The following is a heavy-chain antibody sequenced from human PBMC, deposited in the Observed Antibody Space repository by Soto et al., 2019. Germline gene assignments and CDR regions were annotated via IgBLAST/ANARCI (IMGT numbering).Heavy chain of an antibody. CDR1: GASISSGGFY. V-gene: IGHV4-31*03. CDR3: ARDRRHTYGHGLAFDV. J-gene: IGHJ3*01. D-gene: IGHD5-18*01. CDR2: MYSSGSA. Sequence: QVQLQESGPELVKPSQTLSLTCTVSGASISSGGFYWSWIRQHPGKGLECIGYMYSSGSAYYNPSLKSRATMSVDTSKNQFSLTLSSVTAADTAVYYCARDRRHTYGHGLAFDVWGQGTMVTVSS.